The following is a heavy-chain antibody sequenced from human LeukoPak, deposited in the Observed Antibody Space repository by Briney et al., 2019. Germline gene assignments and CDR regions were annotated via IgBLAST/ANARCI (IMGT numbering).Heavy chain of an antibody. D-gene: IGHD6-13*01. V-gene: IGHV1-46*01. CDR3: ARDLVSIAAAGPQGGGLYGMDV. J-gene: IGHJ6*02. CDR2: INPSGGST. Sequence: ASVKVSCKASGYTFTSYYMHWVRQAPGQGLEWMGIINPSGGSTSYAQKFQGRVTMTRDTSTSTVYMELSSLRSEDTAVYYCARDLVSIAAAGPQGGGLYGMDVWGQGTTVTVSS. CDR1: GYTFTSYY.